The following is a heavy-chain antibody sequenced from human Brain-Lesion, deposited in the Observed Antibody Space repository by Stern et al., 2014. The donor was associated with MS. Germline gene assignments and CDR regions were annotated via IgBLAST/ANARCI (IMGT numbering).Heavy chain of an antibody. D-gene: IGHD2/OR15-2a*01. CDR1: GFTFGSCA. J-gene: IGHJ5*02. V-gene: IGHV3-30*18. CDR2: VSYDGSNK. Sequence: VQLVESGGGVVQPGRPLRLSCVASGFTFGSCAMHWVRQAPGKGLEWVAGVSYDGSNKYYADSVKGRFTISRDNSHNTLYMQMSSLRPEDTAVYYCAKDRQYLTYFFDHWGQGSLVTVSS. CDR3: AKDRQYLTYFFDH.